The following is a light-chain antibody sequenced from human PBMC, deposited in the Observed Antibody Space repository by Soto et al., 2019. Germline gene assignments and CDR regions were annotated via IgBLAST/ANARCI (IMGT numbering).Light chain of an antibody. CDR1: QDVNSN. V-gene: IGKV3-20*01. Sequence: EIVMTQSPVTLSVSPGERATLTCRASQDVNSNLAWYQQKPGQGPRLLIYGASSRATGIPDRFSGSGSGTDFTLTISRLEPEDFAVYYCQQYGSSPWTFGQGTKVDIK. J-gene: IGKJ1*01. CDR2: GAS. CDR3: QQYGSSPWT.